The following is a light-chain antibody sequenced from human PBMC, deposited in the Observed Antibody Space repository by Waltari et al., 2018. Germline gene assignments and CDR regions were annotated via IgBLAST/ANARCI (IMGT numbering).Light chain of an antibody. Sequence: DIVMTQSPLSLPVTPGEPASISCTSSQRLLHNPGYNYLDWYLQKPGQSPQLLIYLCSSRASGVPDRFSGSGSGTNFTLKISRVEAEDVGVYYCMQALQGFTFGQGTRLEIK. CDR3: MQALQGFT. CDR2: LCS. V-gene: IGKV2-28*01. J-gene: IGKJ5*01. CDR1: QRLLHNPGYNY.